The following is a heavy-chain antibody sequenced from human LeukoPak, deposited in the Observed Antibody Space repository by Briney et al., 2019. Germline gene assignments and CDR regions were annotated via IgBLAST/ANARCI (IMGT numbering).Heavy chain of an antibody. Sequence: GGSLRLSCAASGFTFSSYWMSWVRQAPGKGLEWVANIKQDGSEKYYVDSVKGRFTISRENAKNSLYLQMNSLRAEDTAVYYCARDAGGIAAAGNWFDPWGQGTLVTVSS. CDR1: GFTFSSYW. J-gene: IGHJ5*02. D-gene: IGHD6-13*01. V-gene: IGHV3-7*01. CDR2: IKQDGSEK. CDR3: ARDAGGIAAAGNWFDP.